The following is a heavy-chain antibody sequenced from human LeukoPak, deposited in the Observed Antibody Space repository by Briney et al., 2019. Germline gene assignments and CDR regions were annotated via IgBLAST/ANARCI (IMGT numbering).Heavy chain of an antibody. Sequence: ASVKVSCKASGGTFSSYAISWVRQAPGQGLEWMGWINPNSGGTNYAQKFQGRVTMTRDTSISTAYMELSRLRSDDTAVYYCAIRKITGGSYYGMDVWGQGTTVTVSS. J-gene: IGHJ6*02. V-gene: IGHV1-2*02. D-gene: IGHD7-27*01. CDR3: AIRKITGGSYYGMDV. CDR2: INPNSGGT. CDR1: GGTFSSYA.